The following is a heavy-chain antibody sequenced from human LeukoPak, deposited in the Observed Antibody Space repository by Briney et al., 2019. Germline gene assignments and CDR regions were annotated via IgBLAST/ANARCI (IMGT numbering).Heavy chain of an antibody. Sequence: SETLSLTCTVSGGSISSRSYYWGWIRQPPGKGLEWIGSIYYSGSTYYNPSLKSRVTISVDTSKNQFSLKPSSVTAADTAVYYCARVTKQYQLPNYFYYYMDVWGKGTTVTVSS. CDR3: ARVTKQYQLPNYFYYYMDV. D-gene: IGHD2-2*01. CDR2: IYYSGST. CDR1: GGSISSRSYY. J-gene: IGHJ6*03. V-gene: IGHV4-39*01.